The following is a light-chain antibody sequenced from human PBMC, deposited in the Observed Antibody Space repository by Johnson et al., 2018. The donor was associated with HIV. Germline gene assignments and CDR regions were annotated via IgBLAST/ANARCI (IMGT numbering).Light chain of an antibody. CDR1: RSNIGDNF. CDR3: GTWDSSLTSYV. Sequence: QSVLTQPPSVSAAPGQKVTISCSGNRSNIGDNFVSWYQHLPGTAPKLLISDNDKRPSGIPDRFSGSKSGASATLDITGLQTGDEADYYCGTWDSSLTSYVFGAGTKVTVL. V-gene: IGLV1-51*01. J-gene: IGLJ1*01. CDR2: DND.